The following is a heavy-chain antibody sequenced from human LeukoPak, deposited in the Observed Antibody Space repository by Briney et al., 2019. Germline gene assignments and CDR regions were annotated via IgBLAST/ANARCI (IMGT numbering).Heavy chain of an antibody. V-gene: IGHV1-18*01. CDR2: ISAYNGNT. CDR3: ARDALWFGAVRHFDY. J-gene: IGHJ4*02. CDR1: GYTLTSYG. D-gene: IGHD3-10*01. Sequence: ASVKVSCKASGYTLTSYGISWVRQAPGQGLEWMGWISAYNGNTNYAQKLQGRVTMTTDTSTSTAYMELRSLRSDDTAVYYCARDALWFGAVRHFDYWGQGTLVTVSS.